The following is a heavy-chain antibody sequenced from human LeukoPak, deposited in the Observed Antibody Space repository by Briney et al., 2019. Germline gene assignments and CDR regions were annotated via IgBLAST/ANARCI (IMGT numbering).Heavy chain of an antibody. Sequence: GGSLRLSCAASGFTFSSYGMNWVRQAPGKGLEWVSFISGSSTYIYYADAGKGRFTISRDNAKNSLYLQMNSLRAEDTALYYCARAVRGRDVYNYEPEYFDYWGQGTLVTVSS. CDR2: ISGSSTYI. J-gene: IGHJ4*02. D-gene: IGHD5-24*01. CDR1: GFTFSSYG. V-gene: IGHV3-21*06. CDR3: ARAVRGRDVYNYEPEYFDY.